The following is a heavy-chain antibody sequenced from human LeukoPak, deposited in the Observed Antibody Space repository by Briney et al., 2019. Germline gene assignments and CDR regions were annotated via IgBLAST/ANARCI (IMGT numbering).Heavy chain of an antibody. J-gene: IGHJ6*04. D-gene: IGHD3-10*01. CDR3: ARSMVRGHYYGMDV. Sequence: SETLSLTCAVSGGSTSSGGYSWSWIRQPPGKGLEWIGYIYHSGSTYYSPSLKSRVTISVDRSKNQFSLKLSSVTAADTAVYYCARSMVRGHYYGMDVWGKGTTVTVSS. CDR2: IYHSGST. V-gene: IGHV4-30-2*01. CDR1: GGSTSSGGYS.